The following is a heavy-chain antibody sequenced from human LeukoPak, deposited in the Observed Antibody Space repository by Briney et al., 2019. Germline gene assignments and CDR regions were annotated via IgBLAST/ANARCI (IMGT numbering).Heavy chain of an antibody. D-gene: IGHD3-3*01. J-gene: IGHJ6*03. V-gene: IGHV3-21*01. Sequence: GGSLRLSCAASGFTFSSYSMNWVRQAPGKGLEWVSSISSSSSYIYYADSVKGRFTISRDNAKNSLYLQMNSLRAEDTAVYYCARGPKITIFGVVTLYYYYYYMDVWGKGATVTVSS. CDR2: ISSSSSYI. CDR3: ARGPKITIFGVVTLYYYYYYMDV. CDR1: GFTFSSYS.